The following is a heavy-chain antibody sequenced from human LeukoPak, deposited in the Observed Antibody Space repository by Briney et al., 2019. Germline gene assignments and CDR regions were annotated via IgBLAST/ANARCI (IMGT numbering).Heavy chain of an antibody. Sequence: GGSLRLSCAASGFTFDDYAMHWVRQAPGKGLEWVSGISGGGGSTYYADSVKGRFTISRDTSKNTLYLQMNSLRAEDTAVYYCAKSGCSSTSCSLRYMDVWGKGTTVTVSS. CDR3: AKSGCSSTSCSLRYMDV. V-gene: IGHV3-23*01. CDR1: GFTFDDYA. J-gene: IGHJ6*03. D-gene: IGHD2-2*01. CDR2: ISGGGGST.